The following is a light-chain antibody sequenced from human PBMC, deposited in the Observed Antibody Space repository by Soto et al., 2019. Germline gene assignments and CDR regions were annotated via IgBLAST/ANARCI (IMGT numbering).Light chain of an antibody. Sequence: QSALTQPASVSGSPGQSITISCTGTSSDIGGYKYVSWYQHHPGKAPKLMIYDVTDRPSGVSNRFSGSKSGNTASLTISGLHAEDEADYYCSSYTRSSTLVVFGGGTNLTVL. J-gene: IGLJ2*01. CDR2: DVT. CDR1: SSDIGGYKY. V-gene: IGLV2-14*03. CDR3: SSYTRSSTLVV.